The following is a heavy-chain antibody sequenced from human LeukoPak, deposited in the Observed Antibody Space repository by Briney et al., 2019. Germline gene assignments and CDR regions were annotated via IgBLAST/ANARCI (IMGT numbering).Heavy chain of an antibody. V-gene: IGHV4-34*01. CDR2: INHSGST. D-gene: IGHD3-9*01. J-gene: IGHJ3*02. CDR1: GGSFSAYY. CDR3: ARGRLRYFDWFPDGAFDI. Sequence: SETLSLTCAVYGGSFSAYYWSWVRQPPGKGLEWIGEINHSGSTNYNPSLKSRVTISVDTSKNQFSLKLSSVTAADTAVYYCARGRLRYFDWFPDGAFDIWGQGTMVTVSS.